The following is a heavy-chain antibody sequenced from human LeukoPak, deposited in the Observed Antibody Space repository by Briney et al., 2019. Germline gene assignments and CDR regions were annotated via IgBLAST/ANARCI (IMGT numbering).Heavy chain of an antibody. J-gene: IGHJ4*02. D-gene: IGHD1-1*01. Sequence: GASVKVSCKASGYTFPANYMHWVRQAPGHGLEWMGWINPNSGGSNCAQKFQGRVTMTRETSISTAYMELSRLSSDDTAVYYCARVQVSDDNWGFFDYWGQGTPVTVSS. CDR1: GYTFPANY. CDR3: ARVQVSDDNWGFFDY. CDR2: INPNSGGS. V-gene: IGHV1-2*02.